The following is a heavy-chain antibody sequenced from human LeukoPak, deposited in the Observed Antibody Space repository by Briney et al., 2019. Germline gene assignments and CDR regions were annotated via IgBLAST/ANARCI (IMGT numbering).Heavy chain of an antibody. Sequence: GASVKVSCKASGYTFTSYDINWVRQATGQGLEWMGWMNPNSGNTGYAQRFQGRVTITRDTSASTAYMELSSLRSEDTAVYYCASGYYGSETAFDFWGQGTLVTVSS. CDR1: GYTFTSYD. CDR3: ASGYYGSETAFDF. V-gene: IGHV1-8*03. D-gene: IGHD3-10*01. CDR2: MNPNSGNT. J-gene: IGHJ4*02.